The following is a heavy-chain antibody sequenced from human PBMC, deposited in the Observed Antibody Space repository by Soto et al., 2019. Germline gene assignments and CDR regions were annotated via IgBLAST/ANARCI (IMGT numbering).Heavy chain of an antibody. CDR3: ARDGGNSYYDILTGVYYYYGMDV. D-gene: IGHD3-9*01. CDR2: IYYSGST. V-gene: IGHV4-59*01. Sequence: SETLSLTCTVSGGSISSYYWSWIRQPPGKGLEWIGYIYYSGSTNYNPSLKSRVTISVDTSKNQFSLKLSSVTAADTAVYYCARDGGNSYYDILTGVYYYYGMDVWGQGTTVTV. CDR1: GGSISSYY. J-gene: IGHJ6*02.